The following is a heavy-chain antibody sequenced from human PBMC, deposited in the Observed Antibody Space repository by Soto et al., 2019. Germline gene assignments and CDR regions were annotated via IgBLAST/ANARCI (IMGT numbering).Heavy chain of an antibody. V-gene: IGHV3-33*01. CDR1: GFTFSSYG. Sequence: RRLSCAASGFTFSSYGMHWVRQAPGKGLEWVAVIWYDGSNKYYADSVKGRFTISRDNSKNTLYLQMNSLRAEDTAVYYCARDLFTIFGVVPLGMDVWGQGTTVTVS. D-gene: IGHD3-3*01. J-gene: IGHJ6*02. CDR2: IWYDGSNK. CDR3: ARDLFTIFGVVPLGMDV.